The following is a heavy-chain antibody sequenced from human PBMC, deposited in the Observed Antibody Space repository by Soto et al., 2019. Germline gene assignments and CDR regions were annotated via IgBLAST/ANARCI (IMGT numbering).Heavy chain of an antibody. J-gene: IGHJ4*02. CDR3: ARGFSGYDYGRHYFDY. Sequence: GGSLRLSCAASGFTFSSYSMNWVRQAPGKGLEWVSSISSSSSYIYYADSVKGRFTISRDNAKNSLYLQMNSLRAEDTAVYYCARGFSGYDYGRHYFDYWGQGTLVTVSS. CDR2: ISSSSSYI. V-gene: IGHV3-21*01. D-gene: IGHD5-12*01. CDR1: GFTFSSYS.